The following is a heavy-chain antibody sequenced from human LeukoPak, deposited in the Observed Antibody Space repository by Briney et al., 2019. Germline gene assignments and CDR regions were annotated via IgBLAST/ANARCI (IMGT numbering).Heavy chain of an antibody. CDR1: GYTLTDYY. CDR3: ATGDSSGSHYYYYGMDV. D-gene: IGHD6-19*01. J-gene: IGHJ6*02. V-gene: IGHV1-2*06. CDR2: INPNSGGT. Sequence: ASVKVSCKASGYTLTDYYMHWVRQAPGQGLEWMGRINPNSGGTNYAQKFQGRVTMTEDTSTDTAYMELSSLRSEDTAVYYCATGDSSGSHYYYYGMDVWGQGTTVTVSS.